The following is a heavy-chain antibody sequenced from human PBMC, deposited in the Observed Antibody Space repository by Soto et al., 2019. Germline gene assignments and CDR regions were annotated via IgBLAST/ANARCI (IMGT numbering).Heavy chain of an antibody. V-gene: IGHV1-18*01. Sequence: QVQLMQSGAEGKKPGASVKVSCKASGYTFTSYGISWVRQAPGQGLEWMGWISTYNGNTNYAQKLQGRVTMTTDTSTSKAYMELRSLRSNNTAVYYCGRDLYQSVFYYGMDVWGQGTTVTVSS. CDR3: GRDLYQSVFYYGMDV. J-gene: IGHJ6*02. CDR1: GYTFTSYG. CDR2: ISTYNGNT. D-gene: IGHD2-2*01.